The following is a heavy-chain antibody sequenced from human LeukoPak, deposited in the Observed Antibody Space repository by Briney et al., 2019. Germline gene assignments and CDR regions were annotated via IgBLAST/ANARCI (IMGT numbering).Heavy chain of an antibody. CDR2: IYHSGST. CDR3: AGGIGTTVRGYFDF. V-gene: IGHV4-59*01. D-gene: IGHD4-11*01. CDR1: GGSISSYY. Sequence: SETLSLTCTISDVSGGSISSYYWTWIRQPPGKGLEWVGYIYHSGSTNYNPSLKSRVTMSVDTSKNQFSLKLSSVTAADTAVYYCAGGIGTTVRGYFDFWGQGTQVTVSS. J-gene: IGHJ4*02.